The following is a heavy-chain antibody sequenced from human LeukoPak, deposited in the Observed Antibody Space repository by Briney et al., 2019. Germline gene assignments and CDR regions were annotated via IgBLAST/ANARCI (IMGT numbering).Heavy chain of an antibody. Sequence: GGSLRLSCAPSGFTVSNNYISWVRQAPGKGLECVSVIYSGGNTYYADSVKGRFTISSDNSKNTLYLQMNSLRAEDTAVYYFAKTIVGVTNWFDPWGQGTLVTVSS. J-gene: IGHJ5*02. D-gene: IGHD1-26*01. CDR2: IYSGGNT. V-gene: IGHV3-53*01. CDR1: GFTVSNNY. CDR3: AKTIVGVTNWFDP.